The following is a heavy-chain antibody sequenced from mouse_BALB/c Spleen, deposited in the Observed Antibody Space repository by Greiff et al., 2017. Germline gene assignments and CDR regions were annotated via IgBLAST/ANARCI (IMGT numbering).Heavy chain of an antibody. Sequence: EVKVVESGGGLVQPKGSLKLSCAASGFTFNTYAMNWVRQAPGKGLEWVARIRSKSNNYATYYADSVKDRFTISRDDSQSMLYLQMNNLKTEDTAMYYCVRHELFYAMDYWGQGTSVTVSS. V-gene: IGHV10-1*02. CDR3: VRHELFYAMDY. J-gene: IGHJ4*01. CDR1: GFTFNTYA. CDR2: IRSKSNNYAT.